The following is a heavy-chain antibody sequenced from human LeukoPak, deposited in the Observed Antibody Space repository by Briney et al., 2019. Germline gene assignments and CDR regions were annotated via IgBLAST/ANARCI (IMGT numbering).Heavy chain of an antibody. V-gene: IGHV3-30-3*01. CDR3: ARDRQAYYDSSGYSGYDY. CDR2: ISYDGSNK. CDR1: GFTFSSYA. Sequence: PGGSLRLSCAASGFTFSSYAMNWVRQAPGKGLEWVALISYDGSNKNYADSVKGRFTISRDNSKNTLYLQMNSLRAEDTAVYYCARDRQAYYDSSGYSGYDYWGQGTLVTVSS. D-gene: IGHD3-22*01. J-gene: IGHJ4*02.